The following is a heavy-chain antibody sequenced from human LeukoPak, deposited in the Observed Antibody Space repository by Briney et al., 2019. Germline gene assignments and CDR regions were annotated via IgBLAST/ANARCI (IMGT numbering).Heavy chain of an antibody. CDR1: GYTFSNYA. CDR3: ARVGLYYYYGMDV. CDR2: IIPIFGTA. J-gene: IGHJ6*02. Sequence: ASVTVSCTASGYTFSNYAIHWVRQAPGQGLEWMGGIIPIFGTANYAQKFQGRVTITADESTSTAYMELSSLRSEDTAVYYCARVGLYYYYGMDVWGQGTTVTVSS. V-gene: IGHV1-69*13. D-gene: IGHD3-10*01.